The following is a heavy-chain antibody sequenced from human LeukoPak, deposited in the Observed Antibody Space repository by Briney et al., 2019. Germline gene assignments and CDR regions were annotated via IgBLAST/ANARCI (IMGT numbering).Heavy chain of an antibody. CDR3: ARGSRIVGATVPDFDY. J-gene: IGHJ4*02. V-gene: IGHV1-69*05. CDR2: IIPIFGTA. Sequence: SVKVSCKASGCTFSSYAISWVRQAPGQGLEWMGRIIPIFGTANYAQKFQGRVTITTDESTSTAYMELRSLRSEDTAVYYYARGSRIVGATVPDFDYWGQGTLVTVSS. CDR1: GCTFSSYA. D-gene: IGHD1-26*01.